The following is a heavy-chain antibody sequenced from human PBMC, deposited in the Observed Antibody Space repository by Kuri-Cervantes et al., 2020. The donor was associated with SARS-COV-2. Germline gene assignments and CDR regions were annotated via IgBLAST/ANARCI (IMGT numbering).Heavy chain of an antibody. Sequence: ALVKVSCKASGYTFTSYGISWVRQAPGQGLEWMGWISACNGNTNYAQKLQGRVTMTTDTSTSTAYMELRSLRSDDTAVYYCAREELRYFDWSKPPTPEYYFDYWGQGTLVTVSS. CDR3: AREELRYFDWSKPPTPEYYFDY. CDR1: GYTFTSYG. D-gene: IGHD3-9*01. J-gene: IGHJ4*02. CDR2: ISACNGNT. V-gene: IGHV1-18*01.